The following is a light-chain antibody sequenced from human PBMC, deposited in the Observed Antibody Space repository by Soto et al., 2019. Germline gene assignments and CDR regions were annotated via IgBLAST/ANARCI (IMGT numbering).Light chain of an antibody. CDR3: QQYNSYSLFT. J-gene: IGKJ3*01. CDR2: MAT. CDR1: QSISSW. V-gene: IGKV1-5*03. Sequence: DIQMTQSPSTLSASVGDRVTITCRASQSISSWLAWYQQKPGKAPKLLIYMATSLESGVPSRFSGSGSGTEFTLTISSLQPDDFATYYCQQYNSYSLFTFGPGTKVDIK.